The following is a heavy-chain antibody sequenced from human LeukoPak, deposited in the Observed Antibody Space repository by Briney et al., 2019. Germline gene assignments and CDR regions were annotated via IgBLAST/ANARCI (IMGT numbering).Heavy chain of an antibody. CDR1: GFTFTSYA. CDR3: AKERASSSWKGMDV. J-gene: IGHJ6*02. Sequence: PGGSLRLSCAASGFTFTSYAMSWVRQAPGKGLEWVSAISGSGGSTCYADSVKSRFTIARDNSKNTLYLQMNSLRGEDTAVYYCAKERASSSWKGMDVWGQGTTVTVSS. V-gene: IGHV3-23*01. D-gene: IGHD6-13*01. CDR2: ISGSGGST.